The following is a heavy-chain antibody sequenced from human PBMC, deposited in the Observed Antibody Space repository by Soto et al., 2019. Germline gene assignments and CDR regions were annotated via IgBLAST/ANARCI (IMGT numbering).Heavy chain of an antibody. D-gene: IGHD2-15*01. V-gene: IGHV3-30*03. CDR2: ISSDGSKK. J-gene: IGHJ4*02. Sequence: QVQLVESGGGVVQPGRSLRLSFVASGFTFSNNGIHWVRQAPGKGLEWVAVISSDGSKKYYADSVKGRFTISRDNSKNTLYLQMNSLRAEDTAVYYCAMDLYGGSSRFDYWGQGTLVTVSS. CDR3: AMDLYGGSSRFDY. CDR1: GFTFSNNG.